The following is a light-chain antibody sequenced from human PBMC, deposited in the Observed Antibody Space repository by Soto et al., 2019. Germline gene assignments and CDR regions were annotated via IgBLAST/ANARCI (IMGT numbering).Light chain of an antibody. CDR3: QQYNTFPFT. Sequence: DIQMTQSPSALSASVGDRVTITCRASQSISSRLAWYQQKPGKAPNLLISKASSLESGVPSRFSGSGSGTEFTLTISSLQPDDFATYYCQQYNTFPFTFGPGTKVDIK. V-gene: IGKV1-5*03. CDR2: KAS. CDR1: QSISSR. J-gene: IGKJ3*01.